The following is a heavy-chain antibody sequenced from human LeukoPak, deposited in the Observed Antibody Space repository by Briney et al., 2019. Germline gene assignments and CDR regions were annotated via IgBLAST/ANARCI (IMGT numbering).Heavy chain of an antibody. Sequence: GGSLRLSCAASGFTVSSNYMSWVRLAPGKGLEWVANIKQDGSEEYYVDSVKGRFTISRDNAKNSLYLQMNSLRAEDTAVYYCARAAFDWLSYFDYWGQGTLVTVSS. D-gene: IGHD3-9*01. CDR2: IKQDGSEE. CDR1: GFTVSSNY. CDR3: ARAAFDWLSYFDY. J-gene: IGHJ4*02. V-gene: IGHV3-7*04.